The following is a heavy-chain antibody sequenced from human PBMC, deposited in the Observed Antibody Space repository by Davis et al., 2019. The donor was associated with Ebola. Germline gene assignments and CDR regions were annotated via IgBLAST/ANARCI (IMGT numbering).Heavy chain of an antibody. CDR3: ARDQMVYATSPYNYYGMDV. CDR2: ISGSGGST. D-gene: IGHD2-8*01. Sequence: GESLKISCAASGFTFSSYAMSWVRQAPGKGLEWVSAISGSGGSTYYADSVKGRFTISRDNSKNTLYLQMNSLRAEDTAVYYCARDQMVYATSPYNYYGMDVWGQGTTVTVSS. J-gene: IGHJ6*02. V-gene: IGHV3-23*01. CDR1: GFTFSSYA.